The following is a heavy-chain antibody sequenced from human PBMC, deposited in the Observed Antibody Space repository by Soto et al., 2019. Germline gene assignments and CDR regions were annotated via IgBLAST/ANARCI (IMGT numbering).Heavy chain of an antibody. CDR1: GFMFTNYG. J-gene: IGHJ4*02. Sequence: GGSLRLSCAASGFMFTNYGMHWVRQAPGKGLEWVAVVWANGINNYYAAFVEGRFTISRDNSKNSLYLQMNSLRAEDTAVYYCARAYGRGYSYGFFYWVPDYWGQGTLVTVSS. V-gene: IGHV3-33*01. CDR3: ARAYGRGYSYGFFYWVPDY. D-gene: IGHD5-18*01. CDR2: VWANGINN.